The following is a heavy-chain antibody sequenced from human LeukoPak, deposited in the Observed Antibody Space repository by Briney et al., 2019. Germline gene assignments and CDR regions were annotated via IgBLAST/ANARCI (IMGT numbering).Heavy chain of an antibody. CDR2: INHSGST. CDR3: ARGLGPCSSTSCYRGANWFDP. D-gene: IGHD2-2*01. CDR1: GGSISSYY. J-gene: IGHJ5*02. Sequence: SETLSLTCTVSGGSISSYYWSWIRQPPGKGLEWIGEINHSGSTNYNPSLKSRVTISVDTSKNQFSLKLSSVTAADTAVYYCARGLGPCSSTSCYRGANWFDPWGQGTLVTVSS. V-gene: IGHV4-34*01.